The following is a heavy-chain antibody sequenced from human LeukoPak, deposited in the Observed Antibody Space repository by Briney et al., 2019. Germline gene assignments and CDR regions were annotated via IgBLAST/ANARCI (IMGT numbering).Heavy chain of an antibody. CDR2: IYSSGTT. CDR1: GVSLHRSF. D-gene: IGHD3/OR15-3a*01. V-gene: IGHV4-59*01. CDR3: GRRPAVDGPIDN. J-gene: IGHJ4*02. Sequence: PSETLSFTCVVSGVSLHRSFWTWVRQPPGKGLEWIGRIYSSGTTDYSPSLKSRLTISIDTSKNQFSLRLASMTAADTAVYFCGRRPAVDGPIDNWGQGILVAVSS.